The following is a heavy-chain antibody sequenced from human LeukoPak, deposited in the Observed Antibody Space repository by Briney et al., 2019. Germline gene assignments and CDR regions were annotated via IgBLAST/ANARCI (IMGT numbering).Heavy chain of an antibody. V-gene: IGHV3-15*01. CDR2: IKSKTDGGTT. D-gene: IGHD3-9*01. J-gene: IGHJ3*02. Sequence: PGGSLRLSCAASGFTFSSFSMNWVRQAPGKGLEWVGRIKSKTDGGTTDYAAPVKGRFTISRDDSKNTLYLQMNSLKTEDTAVYYCTTYTKPLRYFDWLLTDDAFDIWGQGTMVTVSS. CDR1: GFTFSSFS. CDR3: TTYTKPLRYFDWLLTDDAFDI.